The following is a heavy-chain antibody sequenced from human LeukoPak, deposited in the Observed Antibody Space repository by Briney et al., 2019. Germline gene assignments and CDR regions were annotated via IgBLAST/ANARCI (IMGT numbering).Heavy chain of an antibody. J-gene: IGHJ4*02. CDR1: GGSISSYY. D-gene: IGHD6-6*01. CDR2: IYTSGST. Sequence: PSETLSLTRTVSGGSISSYYWSWIRQPPGKGLEWIGYIYTSGSTNYNPSLKSRVTISVDTSKNQFSLKLSSVTAADTAVYYCARLAPYSSSLDYWGQGTLVTVSS. V-gene: IGHV4-4*09. CDR3: ARLAPYSSSLDY.